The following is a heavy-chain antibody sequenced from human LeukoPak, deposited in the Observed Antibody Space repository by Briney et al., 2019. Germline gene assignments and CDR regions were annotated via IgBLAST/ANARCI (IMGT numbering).Heavy chain of an antibody. Sequence: GGSLRLSCAASGFTFSNAWMSWVRQAPGKGLEWVGRIKSKTDGGTTDYAAPVKGRFTISRDDSKNTLYLQMNSLKTEDTAVYYCTTGQLTTVTIFDYWGQGTLVTVSS. J-gene: IGHJ4*02. D-gene: IGHD4-11*01. CDR1: GFTFSNAW. CDR3: TTGQLTTVTIFDY. V-gene: IGHV3-15*01. CDR2: IKSKTDGGTT.